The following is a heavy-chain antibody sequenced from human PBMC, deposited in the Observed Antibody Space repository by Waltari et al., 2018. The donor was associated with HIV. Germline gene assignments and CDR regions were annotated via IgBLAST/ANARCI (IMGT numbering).Heavy chain of an antibody. CDR2: LTKDGRNA. J-gene: IGHJ1*01. CDR3: VRNEVWQRFHYFEH. CDR1: GSNLTDYV. V-gene: IGHV3-74*01. Sequence: EVQLVESGGGLVQPGESLRLSCVHSGSNLTDYVTHWVRRVSGKEPLCVSRLTKDGRNAIYADSVKGRFTISRDIAKNTLYLELRRVGVEDSGVYYCVRNEVWQRFHYFEHWGQGTLVTVSS. D-gene: IGHD3-16*01.